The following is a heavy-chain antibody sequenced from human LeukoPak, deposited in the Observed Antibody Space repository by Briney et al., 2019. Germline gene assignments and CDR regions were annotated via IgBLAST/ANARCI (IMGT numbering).Heavy chain of an antibody. D-gene: IGHD7-27*01. J-gene: IGHJ4*02. CDR3: ATANWARGDFDY. Sequence: SETLSLTCAVYGGSFSGYYWSWIRQPPGKGLEWIGEINHSGSTNYNPSLKSRVTISVDTSKNQFSLKLSSVTAADTAVYYCATANWARGDFDYWGQGTLVTVFS. V-gene: IGHV4-34*01. CDR2: INHSGST. CDR1: GGSFSGYY.